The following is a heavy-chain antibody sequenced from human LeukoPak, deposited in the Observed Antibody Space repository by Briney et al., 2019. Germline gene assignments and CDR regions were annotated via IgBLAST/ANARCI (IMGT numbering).Heavy chain of an antibody. CDR3: ARDMGIAVAGYYYYYYMDV. CDR1: GGSISSGDYY. CDR2: IYYSGST. V-gene: IGHV4-30-4*08. Sequence: SQTLSLTCTVSGGSISSGDYYWSWICQPPGKGLEWIGYIYYSGSTYYNPSLKSRVTISVDTSKNQFSLKLSSVTAADTAVYYCARDMGIAVAGYYYYYYMDVWGKGTTVTVSS. J-gene: IGHJ6*03. D-gene: IGHD6-19*01.